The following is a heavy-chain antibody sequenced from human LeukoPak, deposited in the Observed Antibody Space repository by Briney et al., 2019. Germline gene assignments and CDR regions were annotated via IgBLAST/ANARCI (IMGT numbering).Heavy chain of an antibody. D-gene: IGHD5-24*01. CDR3: ARMGLEMATALDY. CDR1: GFTFSSYW. Sequence: GGSLRLSCAASGFTFSSYWMHWVRQAPGKGLVWVSRINSDGSSTNYADSVKGRFTISRDNAKNTLYLQMNSLRAEDTAVYYCARMGLEMATALDYWGQGTLVTVS. CDR2: INSDGSST. J-gene: IGHJ4*02. V-gene: IGHV3-74*01.